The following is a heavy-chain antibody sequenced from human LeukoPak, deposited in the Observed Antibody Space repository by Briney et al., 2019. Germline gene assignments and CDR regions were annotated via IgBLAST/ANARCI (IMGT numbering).Heavy chain of an antibody. CDR1: GYTFSNYY. V-gene: IGHV1-2*02. CDR2: INPSNGGT. Sequence: ASVKVSCKTSGYTFSNYYMFWVRQAPGQGLEWMGWINPSNGGTNYAQKFQGRVTMTRDTSISTAYIELSSLRSDDTAVYHWARGRGKVVVTYADYWGQGTLVTVSS. CDR3: ARGRGKVVVTYADY. J-gene: IGHJ4*02. D-gene: IGHD3-22*01.